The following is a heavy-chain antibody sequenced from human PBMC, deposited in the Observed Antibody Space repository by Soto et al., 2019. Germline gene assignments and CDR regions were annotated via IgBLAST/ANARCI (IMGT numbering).Heavy chain of an antibody. Sequence: QVHLVQSGVEVKTPGASVKVSCQASGYTFFTYDISWVRQAPGQGLEWMGWISTYSGDTKYAQKFQGRVTMTTDPSTTTAYLELRSLSSDDTAVYYCARHHGPTTSENWFDPWGQGTLATVSS. CDR1: GYTFFTYD. CDR2: ISTYSGDT. CDR3: ARHHGPTTSENWFDP. J-gene: IGHJ5*02. D-gene: IGHD5-12*01. V-gene: IGHV1-18*01.